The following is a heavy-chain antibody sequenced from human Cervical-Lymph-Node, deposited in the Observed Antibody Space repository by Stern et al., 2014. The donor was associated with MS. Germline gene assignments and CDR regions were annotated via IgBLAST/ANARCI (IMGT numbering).Heavy chain of an antibody. CDR3: AREEAGYYDSLDP. D-gene: IGHD3-22*01. J-gene: IGHJ5*02. CDR1: GYTFSSYD. V-gene: IGHV1-8*01. CDR2: MDPGSDDT. Sequence: HVQLGQSGAEVKKPGASVKVSCKTSGYTFSSYDINWVRQATGQGLEWMGRMDPGSDDTVYAQKCRGRVTMTRNTSINTAYMELRILTAGDTAIYYCAREEAGYYDSLDPWGQGTLVIVSS.